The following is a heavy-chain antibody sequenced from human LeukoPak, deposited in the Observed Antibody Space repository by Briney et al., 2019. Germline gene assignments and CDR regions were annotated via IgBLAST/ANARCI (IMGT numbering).Heavy chain of an antibody. CDR1: GGAFSSYA. Sequence: SVKVSCKASGGAFSSYAISWVRQAPGQGLEWMGGIIPIFGTANYAQKFQGRVTITADESTSTAYMELSSLRSEDTAVYYCARDGTGQVAFDYWGQGTLVTVSS. CDR3: ARDGTGQVAFDY. V-gene: IGHV1-69*01. J-gene: IGHJ4*02. CDR2: IIPIFGTA. D-gene: IGHD1-1*01.